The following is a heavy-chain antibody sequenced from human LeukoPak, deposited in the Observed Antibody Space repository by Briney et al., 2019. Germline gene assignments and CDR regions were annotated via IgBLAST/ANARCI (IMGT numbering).Heavy chain of an antibody. CDR1: GFTFSSYA. Sequence: GGSLRLSCAASGFTFSSYAMSWVRQAPGKGLEWVSAISGSDGSTYYADSVKGRFTISRDNSKNTLYLQMNSLRAEDTAVYYCAKESVVVVAAPDAFDIWGQGTMVTVSS. CDR2: ISGSDGST. J-gene: IGHJ3*02. V-gene: IGHV3-23*01. CDR3: AKESVVVVAAPDAFDI. D-gene: IGHD2-15*01.